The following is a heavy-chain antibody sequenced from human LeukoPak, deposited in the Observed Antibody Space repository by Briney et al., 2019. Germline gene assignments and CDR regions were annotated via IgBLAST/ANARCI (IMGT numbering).Heavy chain of an antibody. CDR1: GFIFSSCG. D-gene: IGHD1-26*01. CDR3: VKEQSYGYYRVADY. Sequence: GGSLRLSCAASGFIFSSCGMHWVRQAPGKGLEWLAVFSYNGTEKHYADSVRGRFTISRDNRKNTLHLQMDSLRAEDTAVYYCVKEQSYGYYRVADYWGQGTLVTVSS. V-gene: IGHV3-30*18. CDR2: FSYNGTEK. J-gene: IGHJ4*02.